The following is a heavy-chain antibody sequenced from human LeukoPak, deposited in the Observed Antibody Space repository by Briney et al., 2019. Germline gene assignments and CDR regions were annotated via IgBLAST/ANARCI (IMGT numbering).Heavy chain of an antibody. Sequence: SETLSLTCTVSGGSISNYYWSWIRQPPGKALEWIGYIYYTGTTKCNPSLKSRATISLDTSKNQFSLRLTSVTAADTALFFCARGYDIDVWGQGTTVTVSS. J-gene: IGHJ6*02. V-gene: IGHV4-59*01. CDR1: GGSISNYY. CDR2: IYYTGTT. CDR3: ARGYDIDV.